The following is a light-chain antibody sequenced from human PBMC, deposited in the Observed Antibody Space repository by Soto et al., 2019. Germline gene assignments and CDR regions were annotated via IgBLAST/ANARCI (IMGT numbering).Light chain of an antibody. Sequence: DIQMTQSPSSLSASLLDTVTMTCRASQSIALSVNWYQQKPGKAPKLLIYVAFTLESGVPSRFSGSGSGTEFTLTIRSLQPEDFATYYCQQSFRSPITFGQGTRLEI. CDR3: QQSFRSPIT. CDR1: QSIALS. CDR2: VAF. J-gene: IGKJ5*01. V-gene: IGKV1-39*01.